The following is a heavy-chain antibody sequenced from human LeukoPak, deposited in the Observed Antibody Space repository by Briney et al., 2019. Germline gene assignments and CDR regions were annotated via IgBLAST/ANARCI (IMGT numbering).Heavy chain of an antibody. V-gene: IGHV4-38-2*02. CDR2: IYHSGST. CDR1: GYSISSGYY. J-gene: IGHJ4*02. Sequence: SETLSLTCTVSGYSISSGYYWGWIRQPPGKGLEWIGSIYHSGSTYYNPSLKSRVTISVDTSKNQFSLKLSSVTAADTAVYYCARKYYYGRGRYFDYWGQGTLVTVSS. D-gene: IGHD3-10*01. CDR3: ARKYYYGRGRYFDY.